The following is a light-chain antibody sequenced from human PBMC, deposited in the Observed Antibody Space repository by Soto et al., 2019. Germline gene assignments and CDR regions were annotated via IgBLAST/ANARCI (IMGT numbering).Light chain of an antibody. CDR3: QQLNSYPFT. CDR1: QGISSY. Sequence: IQLTQSPSSLSASVGDRVTITCRASQGISSYLAWYQQKPGKAPKLLIYAASTLQSGVPSRFSGSGSGTDFTLTISSLQPEDFATSCRQQLNSYPFTFGGGTKVDIK. V-gene: IGKV1-9*01. CDR2: AAS. J-gene: IGKJ4*01.